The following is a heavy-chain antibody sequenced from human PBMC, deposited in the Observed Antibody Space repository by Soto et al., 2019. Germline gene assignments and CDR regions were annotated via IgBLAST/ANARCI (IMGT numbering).Heavy chain of an antibody. CDR3: ASGLYCSGGSCSLEYYFDY. CDR1: GGTFSRYA. V-gene: IGHV1-69*13. CDR2: IIPIFGTA. D-gene: IGHD2-15*01. J-gene: IGHJ4*02. Sequence: GASVKVSCKASGGTFSRYAISWVRQAHGQGLEWMGGIIPIFGTANYAQKFQGRVTITADESTSTAYIEQSSLRSEDMAVYYCASGLYCSGGSCSLEYYFDYWGQGTLVTVSS.